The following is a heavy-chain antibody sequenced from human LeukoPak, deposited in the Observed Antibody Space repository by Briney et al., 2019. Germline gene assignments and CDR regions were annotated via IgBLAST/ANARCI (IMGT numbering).Heavy chain of an antibody. CDR3: ATGIDYDLPDY. CDR1: GFTFSSYS. J-gene: IGHJ4*02. D-gene: IGHD3-3*01. Sequence: GGSLRLSCAASGFTFSSYSMNWVRQAPGKGLEWVSYISSSSSTIYYADSLKGRFTISRDNAKNSLYLQMNSLRAEDTAVYYCATGIDYDLPDYWGQGTLVTVS. CDR2: ISSSSSTI. V-gene: IGHV3-48*01.